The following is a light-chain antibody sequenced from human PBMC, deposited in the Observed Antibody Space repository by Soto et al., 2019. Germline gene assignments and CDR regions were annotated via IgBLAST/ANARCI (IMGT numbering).Light chain of an antibody. CDR2: DVT. Sequence: QSALTQPRSVSGSPGQSVTISCTGTSSDIGGYYYVSWYQQHPGKAPKLMVYDVTKRPSGVPDRFSGSKSGNTASLTITGLQAEDEADYDCCSYTGSYTFVFGGGTKLTVL. CDR1: SSDIGGYYY. V-gene: IGLV2-11*01. J-gene: IGLJ2*01. CDR3: CSYTGSYTFV.